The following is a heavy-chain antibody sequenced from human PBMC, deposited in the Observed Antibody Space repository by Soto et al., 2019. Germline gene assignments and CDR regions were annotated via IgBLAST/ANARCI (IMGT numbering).Heavy chain of an antibody. V-gene: IGHV1-69*01. D-gene: IGHD2-15*01. CDR2: IIPIFGTA. CDR1: GGTFSSYA. J-gene: IGHJ6*02. CDR3: ARWAQTDGSGGSCYSGGVYYYYGMDV. Sequence: QVQLVQSGAGVKKPGSSVKVSCKASGGTFSSYAISWVRQAPGQGLEWMGGIIPIFGTANYAQKFQGRVTITADESTSTAYMELSSLRSEDTAVYYCARWAQTDGSGGSCYSGGVYYYYGMDVWGQGTTVTVSS.